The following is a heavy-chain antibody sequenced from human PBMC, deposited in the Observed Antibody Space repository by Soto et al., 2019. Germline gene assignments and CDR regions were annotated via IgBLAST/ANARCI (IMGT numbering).Heavy chain of an antibody. CDR3: ARGETNGWGYSDY. CDR1: GDSVSSNSAA. CDR2: TYYRSKLYN. V-gene: IGHV6-1*01. D-gene: IGHD6-19*01. Sequence: SQTLSLTCAISGDSVSSNSAAWNWIRLSPSRGLEWLGRTYYRSKLYNDYAVSVKRRITINPDTSKNQFSLQLHSVTPEDTAVDCCARGETNGWGYSDYWGQGSLVNVSS. J-gene: IGHJ4*02.